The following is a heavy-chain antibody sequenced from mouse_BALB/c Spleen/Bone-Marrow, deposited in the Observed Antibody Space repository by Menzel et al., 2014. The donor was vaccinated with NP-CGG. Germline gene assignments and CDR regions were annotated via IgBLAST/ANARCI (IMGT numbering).Heavy chain of an antibody. CDR1: GFSLTSYG. V-gene: IGHV2-6-1*01. CDR2: IWSDGST. D-gene: IGHD1-1*01. CDR3: ARHYYGSSYWYFDV. Sequence: VQRVESGPGLVAPSQSLSITCTISGFSLTSYGVHWVRQPPGKGLEWLVVIWSDGSTTYNSALKSRLSISKDNSKSQVFIKMNSLQTDDTAMYYCARHYYGSSYWYFDVWGAGTTVTVSS. J-gene: IGHJ1*01.